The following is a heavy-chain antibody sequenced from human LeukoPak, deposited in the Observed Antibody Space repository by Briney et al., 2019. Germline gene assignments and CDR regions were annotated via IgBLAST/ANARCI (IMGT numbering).Heavy chain of an antibody. D-gene: IGHD3-22*01. J-gene: IGHJ4*02. Sequence: GGSLRLSCAASGFTFSNYAMSWVRQAPGKGLEWVSAISGSGGSTYYADSVKGRFTISRDNSKNTLYLQMNSLRAEDTAVYYCVRHSSGYYYPFDYWGQGTLVTVSS. CDR1: GFTFSNYA. V-gene: IGHV3-23*01. CDR2: ISGSGGST. CDR3: VRHSSGYYYPFDY.